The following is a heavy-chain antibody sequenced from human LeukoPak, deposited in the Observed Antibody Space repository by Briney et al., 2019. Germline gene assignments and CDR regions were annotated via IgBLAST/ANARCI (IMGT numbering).Heavy chain of an antibody. J-gene: IGHJ4*02. CDR1: GFTFSSYG. D-gene: IGHD2-21*01. V-gene: IGHV3-33*01. Sequence: GGSLRLSCAAPGFTFSSYGMHWVRQAPGKGLEWVAVIWYDGSNKYYADSVKGRFTISRDNSKNTLYLQMNSLRAEDTAVYYCARDHMKRRCLDYWGQGTLVTVSS. CDR3: ARDHMKRRCLDY. CDR2: IWYDGSNK.